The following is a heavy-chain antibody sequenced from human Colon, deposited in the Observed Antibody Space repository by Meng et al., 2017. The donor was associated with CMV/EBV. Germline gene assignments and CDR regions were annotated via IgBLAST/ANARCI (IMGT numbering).Heavy chain of an antibody. Sequence: GGSLKISCTASGFTFSNYEMNWVRQAPGKGLEWVSYIRSSGSNIQYADSVKGRFTISRDNAKNSLYLQMSSLRAEDTAVYYCASETEGSNYDAFDIWGQGTVVTVSS. J-gene: IGHJ3*02. CDR1: GFTFSNYE. D-gene: IGHD4-11*01. CDR2: IRSSGSNI. V-gene: IGHV3-48*03. CDR3: ASETEGSNYDAFDI.